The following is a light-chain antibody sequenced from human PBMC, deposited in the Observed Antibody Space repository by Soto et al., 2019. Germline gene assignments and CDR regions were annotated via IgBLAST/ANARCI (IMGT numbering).Light chain of an antibody. CDR3: SSYTSSSSFVL. CDR1: SSDVGTYNF. J-gene: IGLJ2*01. CDR2: GVS. V-gene: IGLV2-14*01. Sequence: QSALTQPASVSGSPGQSITISCTGTSSDVGTYNFVSWYQQHPGKAPKLMIYGVSNRPSGVSNRFSGSKSGNTASLTISGLQAEDEADYYCSSYTSSSSFVLFGGGTQLTVL.